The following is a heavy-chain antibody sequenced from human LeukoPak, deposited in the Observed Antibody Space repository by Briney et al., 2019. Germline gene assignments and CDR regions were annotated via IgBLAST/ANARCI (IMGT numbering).Heavy chain of an antibody. D-gene: IGHD4-23*01. V-gene: IGHV1-69*05. CDR3: AGDYGGNSGLLD. CDR1: GGTFSSYA. CDR2: IIPIFGTA. Sequence: SVKVSCKASGGTFSSYAISWVRQAPGQGLEWMGGIIPIFGTANYAQKFQGRVTITTDESTITAYMELSSLRSEDTAVYYCAGDYGGNSGLLDWGQGTLVTVSS. J-gene: IGHJ4*02.